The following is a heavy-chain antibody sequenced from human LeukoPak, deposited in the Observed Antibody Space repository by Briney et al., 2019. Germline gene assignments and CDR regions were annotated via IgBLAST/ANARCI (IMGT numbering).Heavy chain of an antibody. V-gene: IGHV3-21*01. CDR3: ARIGYDYVWGSYHKRPDY. Sequence: GGSLRLSCAASGFTFSSYSMNRVRQAPGKGLEWVSSISSSSSYIYYADSVKGRFTISRDNAKNSLYLQMNSLRAEDTAVYYCARIGYDYVWGSYHKRPDYWGQGTLVTVSS. J-gene: IGHJ4*02. CDR2: ISSSSSYI. D-gene: IGHD3-16*01. CDR1: GFTFSSYS.